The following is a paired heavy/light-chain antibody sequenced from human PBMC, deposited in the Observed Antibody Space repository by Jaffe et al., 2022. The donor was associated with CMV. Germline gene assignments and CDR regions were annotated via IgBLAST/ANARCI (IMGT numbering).Heavy chain of an antibody. CDR1: GFSLSTSGMC. J-gene: IGHJ3*02. V-gene: IGHV2-70*15. D-gene: IGHD2-21*02. CDR3: ARSIAYCGGDCYLWAFDI. CDR2: IDWDDDK. Sequence: QVTLRESGPALVKPTQTLTLTCTFSGFSLSTSGMCVSWIRQPPGKALEWLARIDWDDDKYYSTSLKTRLTISKDTSKNQVVLTMTNMDPVDTATYYCARSIAYCGGDCYLWAFDIWGQGTMVTVSS.
Light chain of an antibody. CDR3: TSYISSNSWV. V-gene: IGLV2-14*03. J-gene: IGLJ3*02. CDR1: SSDVANYNY. Sequence: QSALTQPASVSGSPGQSITISCTGISSDVANYNYVSWYQQHPGKAPKLTIYDVSNRPSGVSDRFSGSKSGNTASLIISGLQAEDEADYYCTSYISSNSWVFGGGTKLTVL. CDR2: DVS.